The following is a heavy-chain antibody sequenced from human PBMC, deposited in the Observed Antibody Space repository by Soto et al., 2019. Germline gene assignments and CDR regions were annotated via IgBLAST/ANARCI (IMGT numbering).Heavy chain of an antibody. CDR1: GFTFSSFG. Sequence: QVQLVESGGGVVQPGRSLRLSCAASGFTFSSFGMHWVRQAPGKGLEVVAVISFDGSDKYYADSVKGRITISSDKSKNTLYLQMNSLRPEDTAVYYCAKGAFGVVLVGAIDYWGQGTLVTVSS. D-gene: IGHD3-16*01. CDR2: ISFDGSDK. V-gene: IGHV3-30*18. CDR3: AKGAFGVVLVGAIDY. J-gene: IGHJ4*02.